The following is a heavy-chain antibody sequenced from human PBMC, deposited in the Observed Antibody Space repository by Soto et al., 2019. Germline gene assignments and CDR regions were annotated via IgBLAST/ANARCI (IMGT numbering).Heavy chain of an antibody. CDR1: GGSISSSSYY. Sequence: SETLSLTCTVSGGSISSSSYYWGWIRQPPGKGLEWIGSIYYSGSTYYNPSLKSRVTISVDTSKNQFSLKLSSVTAADTAVYYCARDLSSSSPGDYWGQGTLVT. J-gene: IGHJ4*02. CDR2: IYYSGST. V-gene: IGHV4-39*01. CDR3: ARDLSSSSPGDY. D-gene: IGHD6-6*01.